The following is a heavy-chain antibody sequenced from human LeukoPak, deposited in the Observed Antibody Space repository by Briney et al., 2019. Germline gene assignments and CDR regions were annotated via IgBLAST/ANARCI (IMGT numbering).Heavy chain of an antibody. V-gene: IGHV3-23*01. Sequence: GGSLRLSCAASGFTLNNYAMSWVRQAPGKGLEWVSIINNSGGSTYYADSVKGRFTISRDLSKNTLYLQMNSLRAEDTALYYCARKYSGTNPFDYWGQGTLVAVSS. CDR1: GFTLNNYA. CDR3: ARKYSGTNPFDY. J-gene: IGHJ4*02. D-gene: IGHD1-26*01. CDR2: INNSGGST.